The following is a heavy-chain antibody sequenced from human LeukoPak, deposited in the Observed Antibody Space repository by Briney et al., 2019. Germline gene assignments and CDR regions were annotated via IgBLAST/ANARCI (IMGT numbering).Heavy chain of an antibody. CDR2: IWYDGSKK. Sequence: GRSLRLSCAASGFTFRSYGMHWVRQAPGKGLEWVALIWYDGSKKYYADSVKGRFTISRDNSKNTLYLQMNSLRAEDTAVYYCARDRVGATDYFDYWGQGTLVTVSS. J-gene: IGHJ4*02. V-gene: IGHV3-33*01. D-gene: IGHD1-26*01. CDR3: ARDRVGATDYFDY. CDR1: GFTFRSYG.